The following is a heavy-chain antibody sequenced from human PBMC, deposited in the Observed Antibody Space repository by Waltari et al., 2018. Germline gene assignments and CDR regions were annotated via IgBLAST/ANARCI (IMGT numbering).Heavy chain of an antibody. D-gene: IGHD1-26*01. Sequence: VQLQESGPGLVKPSETLSLTCTVSGCSVTSYFWSWVRQPAGKGLEWVGRISTSGSANYSPSLESRVTMSVDRSENQVSLNLHSVTAADTAIYYCARETGTGYYPNYFDYWGQGTPVTVSS. CDR1: GCSVTSYF. J-gene: IGHJ4*02. CDR3: ARETGTGYYPNYFDY. V-gene: IGHV4-4*07. CDR2: ISTSGSA.